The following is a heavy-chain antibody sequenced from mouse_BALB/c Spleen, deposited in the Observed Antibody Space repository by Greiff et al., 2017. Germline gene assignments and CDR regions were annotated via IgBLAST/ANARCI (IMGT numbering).Heavy chain of an antibody. CDR1: GYTFTDYA. CDR2: ISTYYGDA. CDR3: ARKAYYGNYGWFAY. Sequence: VQLQQSGAELVRPGVSVKISCKGSGYTFTDYAMHWVKQSHAKSLEWIGVISTYYGDASYNQKFKGKATMTVDKSSSTAYMELARLTSEDSAIYYCARKAYYGNYGWFAYWGQGTLVTVSA. V-gene: IGHV1S137*01. D-gene: IGHD2-10*01. J-gene: IGHJ3*01.